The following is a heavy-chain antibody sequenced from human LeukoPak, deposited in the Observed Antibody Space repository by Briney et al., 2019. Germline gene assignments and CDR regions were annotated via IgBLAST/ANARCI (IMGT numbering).Heavy chain of an antibody. D-gene: IGHD2-21*02. CDR2: LTTDSEYI. CDR1: GFSFSTYD. J-gene: IGHJ3*02. V-gene: IGHV3-21*01. Sequence: PGESLRLSCAASGFSFSTYDMNWVRQAPGKGLEWVSSLTTDSEYIYYANSVKGRFTVSRDNAKNSLFLEMSSLRAEDTAVYYCARGGVTAIRSDAFDIWGQGTMVTVSS. CDR3: ARGGVTAIRSDAFDI.